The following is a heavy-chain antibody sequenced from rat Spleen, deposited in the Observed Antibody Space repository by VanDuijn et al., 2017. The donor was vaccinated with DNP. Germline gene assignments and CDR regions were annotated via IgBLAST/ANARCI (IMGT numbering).Heavy chain of an antibody. CDR2: ILYAGSST. D-gene: IGHD1-11*01. J-gene: IGHJ1*01. CDR1: GFTFSDYN. CDR3: ARGGGHYWYFDL. Sequence: EVQLVESGGDLLQPGRSMKLSCAASGFTFSDYNLAWVSQAPTKGLEWVATILYAGSSTYYRDSVKGRFTISRDNAKSTLYLQMDSLRSEDTATYYCARGGGHYWYFDLWGPGTMVTVSS. V-gene: IGHV5-7*01.